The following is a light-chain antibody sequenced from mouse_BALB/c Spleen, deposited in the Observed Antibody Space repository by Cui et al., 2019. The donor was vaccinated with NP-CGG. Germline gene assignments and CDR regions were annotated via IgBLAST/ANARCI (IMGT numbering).Light chain of an antibody. J-gene: IGLJ1*01. V-gene: IGLV1*01. CDR2: GTN. CDR1: TGAVTTSNY. Sequence: VVNQESALTTSPGETVTLTCRSSTGAVTTSNYANWVQEKPDHLFTGLIGGTNNRVPGVPARFSGSLIGDKAALTITGAQTEDEAIYFCALWYSNHWVFGGGTKLTVL. CDR3: ALWYSNHWV.